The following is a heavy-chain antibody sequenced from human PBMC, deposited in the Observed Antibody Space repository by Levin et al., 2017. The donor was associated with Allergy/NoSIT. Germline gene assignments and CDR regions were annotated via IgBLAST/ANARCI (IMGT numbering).Heavy chain of an antibody. CDR1: GFTFSSYE. J-gene: IGHJ4*02. CDR2: ISSTGSTI. CDR3: ARQLANFWSGDNWFHY. D-gene: IGHD3-3*01. V-gene: IGHV3-48*03. Sequence: GGSLRLSCAASGFTFSSYEMNWVRRAPGKGLEWVSYISSTGSTIYSADSVKGRFTISRDNAKNSLYLHMNSLRAEDTAVYYCARQLANFWSGDNWFHYWRQRTLVAVTS.